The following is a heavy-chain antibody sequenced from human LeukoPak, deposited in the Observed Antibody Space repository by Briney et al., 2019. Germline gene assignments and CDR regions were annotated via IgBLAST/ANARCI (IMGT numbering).Heavy chain of an antibody. V-gene: IGHV1-18*01. CDR2: ISAYNGNT. CDR3: ARWDYGSGSYFIDY. D-gene: IGHD3-10*01. Sequence: ASVKVSCKASGYTFTSYGISWVRQAPGQGLEWMGWISAYNGNTNYAQKLQGRVTMTTDTSTSTAYMELRSLRSDDTAVYYCARWDYGSGSYFIDYWGQGTLVTVSS. J-gene: IGHJ4*02. CDR1: GYTFTSYG.